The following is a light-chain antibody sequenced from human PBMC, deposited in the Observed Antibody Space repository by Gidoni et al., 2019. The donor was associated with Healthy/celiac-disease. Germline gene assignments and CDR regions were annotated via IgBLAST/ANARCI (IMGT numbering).Light chain of an antibody. CDR2: KAS. CDR3: HSWT. CDR1: QSISSW. Sequence: DIQMTQSPSTLSASVGDRVTITCRASQSISSWLAWYQQTPGKAPKLLIYKASSLESGVPSRFSGSGSGTEFTLTISSLQPDDFATYYSHSWTFGQGTKVEIK. V-gene: IGKV1-5*03. J-gene: IGKJ1*01.